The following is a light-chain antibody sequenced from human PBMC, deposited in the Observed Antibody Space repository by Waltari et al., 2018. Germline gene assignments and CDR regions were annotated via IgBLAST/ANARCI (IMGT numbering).Light chain of an antibody. Sequence: DIQMTQSPSSLSAFVGDRVTITCPASQYISSYLNWYQHKSGKAPKLLIYAASSLQSGVPSRFSGSGSGTDFTLTISNLQPEDFATYFCQHTYSIPWTFGQGTKVEIE. CDR1: QYISSY. CDR3: QHTYSIPWT. CDR2: AAS. J-gene: IGKJ1*01. V-gene: IGKV1-39*01.